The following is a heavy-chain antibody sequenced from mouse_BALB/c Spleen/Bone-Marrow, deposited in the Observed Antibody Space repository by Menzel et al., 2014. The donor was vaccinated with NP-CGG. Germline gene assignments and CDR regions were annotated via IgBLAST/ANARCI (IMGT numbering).Heavy chain of an antibody. Sequence: DVHLVESGRGLVQPGGSLKLSCAASGFTFSSYTMSWVRQTPEKRLEWVAYISNGGGSTYYPDTVKGRFTISRDNAKNTLYLQMSSLKSEDTAMYYCARHGYYGSRAMDYWGQGTSVTVSS. CDR3: ARHGYYGSRAMDY. CDR2: ISNGGGST. D-gene: IGHD1-1*01. CDR1: GFTFSSYT. V-gene: IGHV5-12-2*01. J-gene: IGHJ4*01.